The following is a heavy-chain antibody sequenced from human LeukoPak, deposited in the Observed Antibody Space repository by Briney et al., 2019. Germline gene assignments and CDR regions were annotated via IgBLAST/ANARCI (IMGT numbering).Heavy chain of an antibody. V-gene: IGHV3-11*01. Sequence: GGSPRLSCAASGFTLSDYYMSWIRQAPGKGLEWVSYIGSSGSTIYYADSVKGRFTISRDNAKNSLYLQMNSLRAEDTAVYYCARSREMATTGAYFDYWGQGTPVTVSS. J-gene: IGHJ4*02. CDR3: ARSREMATTGAYFDY. D-gene: IGHD5-24*01. CDR1: GFTLSDYY. CDR2: IGSSGSTI.